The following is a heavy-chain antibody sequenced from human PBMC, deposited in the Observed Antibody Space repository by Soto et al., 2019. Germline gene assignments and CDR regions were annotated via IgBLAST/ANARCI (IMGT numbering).Heavy chain of an antibody. V-gene: IGHV1-18*04. CDR3: ARDRDIVVVPAAISNYYYGMDV. Sequence: RASVKVSCKASGYTFTSYGISWVRQAPGQGLEWMGWISAYNGNTNYVQKLQGRVTMTTDTSTSTAYMELRSLRSDDTAVYYCARDRDIVVVPAAISNYYYGMDVWGQGTTVTVSS. CDR1: GYTFTSYG. J-gene: IGHJ6*02. D-gene: IGHD2-2*02. CDR2: ISAYNGNT.